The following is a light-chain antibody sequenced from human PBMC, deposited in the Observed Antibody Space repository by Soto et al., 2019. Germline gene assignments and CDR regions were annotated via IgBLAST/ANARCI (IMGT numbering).Light chain of an antibody. Sequence: SYELTQPPSVSVSPGQTASITCSGAKLGDKYACWYQQKPGQSPVLVIYQDSKRPSGIPERFSGSNSGNTATLTISGTQAMDEADYYCQAWDSGTVVFGGGTKLTVL. CDR3: QAWDSGTVV. V-gene: IGLV3-1*01. CDR2: QDS. J-gene: IGLJ2*01. CDR1: KLGDKY.